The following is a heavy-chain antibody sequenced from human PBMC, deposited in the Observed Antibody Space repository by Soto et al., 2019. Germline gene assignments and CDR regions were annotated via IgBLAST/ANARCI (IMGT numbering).Heavy chain of an antibody. V-gene: IGHV1-18*01. Sequence: QVHLVQSGAEVKKPGASVNVSCKTSGYTFTRNGISWVRQAPGQGLEWMGWISPKSGNTKYAQKFQGRVIMTTDTSTSTAYMDLRSLSSDDTAVYFCVKDRDSNSWPSRDVWGPGTTVTVSS. CDR2: ISPKSGNT. J-gene: IGHJ6*02. CDR3: VKDRDSNSWPSRDV. D-gene: IGHD3-22*01. CDR1: GYTFTRNG.